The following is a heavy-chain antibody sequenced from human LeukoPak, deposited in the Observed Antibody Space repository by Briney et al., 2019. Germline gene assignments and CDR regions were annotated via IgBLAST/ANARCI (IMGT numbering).Heavy chain of an antibody. CDR1: GYTFTSYG. V-gene: IGHV1-18*01. D-gene: IGHD3-22*01. Sequence: ASVKVSCKASGYTFTSYGISWVRQRPGQGLEWMGWISAYNGNPTYAQKLQGRVTVTTDTSTSTAYMELRSLRSDDTAVYYCARAGQGFYYDTSAYYYDYWGQGTLVTVSS. J-gene: IGHJ4*02. CDR2: ISAYNGNP. CDR3: ARAGQGFYYDTSAYYYDY.